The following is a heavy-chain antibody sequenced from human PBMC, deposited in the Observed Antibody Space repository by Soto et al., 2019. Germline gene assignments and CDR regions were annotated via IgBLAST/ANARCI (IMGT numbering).Heavy chain of an antibody. D-gene: IGHD4-17*01. J-gene: IGHJ4*02. Sequence: EVQVVESGGGLVKPGGSLRLSCAASGFTFSSSDMNWVRQAPGKGLEWVSSIDAGPRNLYYADPVRGRFTISRDDAKSSLYLQMNSLRVEDTAFYFCARRTVTTFHYFDYWGQGILVTVSS. CDR2: IDAGPRNL. CDR3: ARRTVTTFHYFDY. CDR1: GFTFSSSD. V-gene: IGHV3-21*06.